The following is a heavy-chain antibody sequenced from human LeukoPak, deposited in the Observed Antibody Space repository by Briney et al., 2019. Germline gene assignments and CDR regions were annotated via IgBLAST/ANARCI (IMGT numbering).Heavy chain of an antibody. D-gene: IGHD3-10*01. V-gene: IGHV3-30*04. CDR2: ISYDGTNH. CDR3: AKVGRGYYGSGSYYNSNWFDP. CDR1: EFTFSSYA. J-gene: IGHJ5*02. Sequence: GGSLRLSCTASEFTFSSYAMHWVRQAPGKGLEWVAVISYDGTNHYYADSVKARFTISRDNSKNTLYLQMHSLRVEDTAVYYCAKVGRGYYGSGSYYNSNWFDPWGQGTLVTVSS.